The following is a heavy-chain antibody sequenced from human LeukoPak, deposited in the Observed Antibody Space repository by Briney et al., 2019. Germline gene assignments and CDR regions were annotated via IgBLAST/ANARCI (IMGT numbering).Heavy chain of an antibody. Sequence: ASVKVSCKASGYTFTDYYIHWVRQAPGQGLEWMGWINPNSGGTNYAQKFYVRVTMTRDTSITTAYMELSRLRSDDTAVFYCARSPHILTGENFDFWGQGTLVTVFS. J-gene: IGHJ4*02. D-gene: IGHD3-9*01. CDR1: GYTFTDYY. V-gene: IGHV1-2*02. CDR3: ARSPHILTGENFDF. CDR2: INPNSGGT.